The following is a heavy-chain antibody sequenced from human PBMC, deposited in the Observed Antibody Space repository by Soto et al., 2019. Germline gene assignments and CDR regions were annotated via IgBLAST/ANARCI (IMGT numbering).Heavy chain of an antibody. CDR2: VYYGGST. CDR3: AGGDYYHSSGYYFYYYTMAV. J-gene: IGHJ6*02. CDR1: GGSISSSSYY. D-gene: IGHD3-22*01. V-gene: IGHV4-39*01. Sequence: SETLSLTCTVSGGSISSSSYYWGWILQPPGKGLEWIGNVYYGGSTYYNPSLKSRVTISVETSKSQFSLKLSSVTAADTAVYYCAGGDYYHSSGYYFYYYTMAVWGQGTTVTVSS.